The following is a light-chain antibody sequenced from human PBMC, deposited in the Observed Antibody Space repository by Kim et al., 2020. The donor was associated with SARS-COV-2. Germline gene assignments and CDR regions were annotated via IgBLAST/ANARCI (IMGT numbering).Light chain of an antibody. Sequence: YTGTRSEVGAYNYVSGYQQNPCKARKLMLYDVSTRPSEVSNRFSGSKAGNTASLTISGLQAEDEADYYCSSYTSSSTLEVVFGGGSQLTVL. V-gene: IGLV2-14*04. CDR3: SSYTSSSTLEVV. CDR1: RSEVGAYNY. J-gene: IGLJ2*01. CDR2: DVS.